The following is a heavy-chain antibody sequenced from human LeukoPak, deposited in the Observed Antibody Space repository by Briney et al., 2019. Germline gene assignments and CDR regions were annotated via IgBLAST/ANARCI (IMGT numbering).Heavy chain of an antibody. V-gene: IGHV1-3*01. J-gene: IGHJ4*02. CDR2: INAGSGNT. D-gene: IGHD3-9*01. CDR3: AILFDWLLRDY. CDR1: GYTFTSYA. Sequence: ASVKVSCKASGYTFTSYAMHWVRQAPGQRLEWMGWINAGSGNTKYSQKFQGRVTITRDTSASTAYMELSSLRSEDTAVYYCAILFDWLLRDYWGQGTLVTVSS.